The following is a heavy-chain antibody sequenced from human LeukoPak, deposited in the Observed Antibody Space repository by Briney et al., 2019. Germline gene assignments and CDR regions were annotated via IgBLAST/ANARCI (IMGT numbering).Heavy chain of an antibody. CDR3: ARVSRGPYNYYYYIDV. V-gene: IGHV3-74*01. CDR2: INSDGSST. D-gene: IGHD1-14*01. J-gene: IGHJ6*03. Sequence: GGSLRLSCAASGFTFSRYWMHWVRQAPGKGLVWVSRINSDGSSTIYADSVKGRFTISRDNAKNTLYLQMNSLRAEDTAVYYCARVSRGPYNYYYYIDVWGKGTTVTVS. CDR1: GFTFSRYW.